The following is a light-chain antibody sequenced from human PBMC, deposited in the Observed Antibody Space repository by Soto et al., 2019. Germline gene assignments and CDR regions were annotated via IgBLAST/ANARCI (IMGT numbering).Light chain of an antibody. Sequence: QSVLTQPPSASGTPGQRVTISCSGSYSNIGNNAVLWYQQFPGTAPKLLVYDSNQRPSGVPDRFSGSKSGTSASLAISGLQSDDEADYYCAAWDDSLGGLFGGGTQLTVL. CDR1: YSNIGNNA. J-gene: IGLJ3*02. V-gene: IGLV1-44*01. CDR3: AAWDDSLGGL. CDR2: DSN.